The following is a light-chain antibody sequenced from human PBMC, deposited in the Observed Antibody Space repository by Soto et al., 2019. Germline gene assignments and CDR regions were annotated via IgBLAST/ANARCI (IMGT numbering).Light chain of an antibody. CDR1: QSVGRDY. CDR2: DAS. CDR3: QQYAASPMT. V-gene: IGKV3-20*01. J-gene: IGKJ5*01. Sequence: EIVLTQSPGTLSLSPGERATLSCRASQSVGRDYLAWFQQKPDQPPRLLIYDASSRATGIPDRFSGSGSGTDFPLTISRLEPEDFAVYYCQQYAASPMTFGQGTRLEIK.